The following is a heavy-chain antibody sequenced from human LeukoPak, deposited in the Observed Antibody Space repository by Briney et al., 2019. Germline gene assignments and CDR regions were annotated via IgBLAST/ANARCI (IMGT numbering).Heavy chain of an antibody. CDR2: MNPNSGNT. CDR3: ARANILTGYSYCYYYYYMDV. V-gene: IGHV1-8*01. CDR1: GYTFTSYD. J-gene: IGHJ6*03. D-gene: IGHD3-9*01. Sequence: ASVKVSCKASGYTFTSYDINWVRQATGQGLEWMGWMNPNSGNTGYAQKFQGRVTMTRNTSISTAYMELSSLRSEDTAVYYCARANILTGYSYCYYYYYMDVWGKGTTVTVSS.